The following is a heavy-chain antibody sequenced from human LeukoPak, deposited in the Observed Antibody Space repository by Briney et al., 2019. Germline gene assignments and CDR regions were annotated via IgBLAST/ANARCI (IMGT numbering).Heavy chain of an antibody. Sequence: GGSLRLSCAASGFTFSKSWMTWVRQAPGKGLEWVGRIKVKGDGGTTDYAAPVKGRFTISRDDSKNTLYLQMNSLKTEDTAVYYCAKDRAAAAHGWFDPWGQGTLVTVSS. CDR2: IKVKGDGGTT. D-gene: IGHD6-13*01. CDR3: AKDRAAAAHGWFDP. CDR1: GFTFSKSW. V-gene: IGHV3-15*01. J-gene: IGHJ5*02.